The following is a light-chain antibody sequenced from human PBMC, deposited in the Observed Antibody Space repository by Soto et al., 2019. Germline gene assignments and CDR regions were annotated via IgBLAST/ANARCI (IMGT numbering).Light chain of an antibody. CDR1: QSVSSSY. Sequence: EIVLTQSPGTLSLSPGERATLSCRASQSVSSSYLAWYQQKPGQAPRLLIYGASTGATGLPARFSGSGSGTEFTLTISSLQSEDFAVYYCQQYHNWVTFGGGTKVDIK. J-gene: IGKJ4*01. CDR3: QQYHNWVT. V-gene: IGKV3-15*01. CDR2: GAS.